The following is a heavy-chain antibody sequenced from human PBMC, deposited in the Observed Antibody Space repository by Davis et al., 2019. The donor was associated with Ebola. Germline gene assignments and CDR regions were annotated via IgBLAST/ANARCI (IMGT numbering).Heavy chain of an antibody. CDR2: IKQDGSEK. V-gene: IGHV3-7*03. CDR1: GFTFSSYW. Sequence: GESLKISCAASGFTFSSYWLSWVRQAPGKGLEWVANIKQDGSEKYYVDSVKGRFTISRDNAKNSLYLQMNSLRAEDTAVYYCTRGYGWTDYWGQGTLVTVSS. J-gene: IGHJ4*02. CDR3: TRGYGWTDY. D-gene: IGHD5-18*01.